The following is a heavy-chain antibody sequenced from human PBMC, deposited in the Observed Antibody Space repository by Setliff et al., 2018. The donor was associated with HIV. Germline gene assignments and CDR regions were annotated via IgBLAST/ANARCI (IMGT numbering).Heavy chain of an antibody. D-gene: IGHD3-10*01. V-gene: IGHV4-34*01. CDR3: ARGVTLGRGVIAESPLYVMDG. J-gene: IGHJ6*03. Sequence: KPSETLSLTCASFGGPFSDYFWTWLRQPPGKGLEWIGHISPSGGADYSPSLKTRAAISLVTSRSQIVLRLSSVAAADTATYYCARGVTLGRGVIAESPLYVMDGWGEGTPVTVSS. CDR2: ISPSGGA. CDR1: GGPFSDYF.